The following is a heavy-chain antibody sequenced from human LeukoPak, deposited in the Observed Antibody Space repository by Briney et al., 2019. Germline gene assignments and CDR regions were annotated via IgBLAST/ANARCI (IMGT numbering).Heavy chain of an antibody. CDR1: GFTFDDYA. J-gene: IGHJ2*01. CDR3: AKDKMIGGSVWYFDL. V-gene: IGHV3-9*03. Sequence: PGRSLRLSCAASGFTFDDYAMHWVRQAPGKGLEWVSGISWNSGSIGYADSVKGRFTISRDNAKNSLYLQMDSLRAEDMALYYCAKDKMIGGSVWYFDLWGRGTLVTVSS. D-gene: IGHD3-10*02. CDR2: ISWNSGSI.